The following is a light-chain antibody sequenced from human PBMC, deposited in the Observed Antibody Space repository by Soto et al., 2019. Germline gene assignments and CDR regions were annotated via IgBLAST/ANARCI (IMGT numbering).Light chain of an antibody. CDR2: DNS. CDR1: SSNIGAGYD. CDR3: RSYASSRSVV. V-gene: IGLV1-40*01. Sequence: QSVLTQPPSVSVAPGQRVTISCTGSSSNIGAGYDVHWYQQLPGTAPKLLIYDNSKRPSGVPDRFSGSKSGTSASLAITGLQAEDEADYYCRSYASSRSVVFGGGTKLTVL. J-gene: IGLJ2*01.